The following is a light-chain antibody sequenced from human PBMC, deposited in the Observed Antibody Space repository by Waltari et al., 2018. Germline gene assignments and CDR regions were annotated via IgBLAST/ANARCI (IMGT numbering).Light chain of an antibody. CDR2: GNT. Sequence: QSVLTQPPSVSGAPGQRVTMSCTGSSSNIGAGYDVQWYQQLPGTAPKLLIHGNTNRPSGVPDRFSGSKSGTSASLAITGLQAEDEADYYCQSYDGSLSGSKVFGTGTKVTVL. J-gene: IGLJ1*01. V-gene: IGLV1-40*01. CDR3: QSYDGSLSGSKV. CDR1: SSNIGAGYD.